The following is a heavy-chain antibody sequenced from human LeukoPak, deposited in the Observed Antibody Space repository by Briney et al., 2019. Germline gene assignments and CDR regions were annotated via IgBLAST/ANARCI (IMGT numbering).Heavy chain of an antibody. CDR2: ISFDGTSK. CDR1: GFTFSSYA. J-gene: IGHJ3*01. D-gene: IGHD4-17*01. CDR3: AKDSTVTTWIIGAFDL. Sequence: PGGSLRLSCAASGFTFSSYAMHWVRQAPGRGLEWVAVISFDGTSKYYADSVKGRFTISRDNSKNTLYLQVNSLRAEDTAVYFCAKDSTVTTWIIGAFDLWGQGTMVTVSS. V-gene: IGHV3-30*18.